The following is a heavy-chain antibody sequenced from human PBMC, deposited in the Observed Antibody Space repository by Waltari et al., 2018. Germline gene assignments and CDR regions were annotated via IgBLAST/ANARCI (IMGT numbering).Heavy chain of an antibody. D-gene: IGHD1-1*01. CDR1: VRSISSSSYY. CDR2: IYYTGTT. V-gene: IGHV4-39*01. CDR3: AKRIQQNGLDL. Sequence: QLQLQESGPGLVKPSETLSLTCSVTVRSISSSSYYWSWIRQPPGKVLEWIGSIYYTGTTYYNPSLKRRLTLSVDTSKNQFSLKLTSVTAADTAVYYCAKRIQQNGLDLWGQGTTVIVS. J-gene: IGHJ6*02.